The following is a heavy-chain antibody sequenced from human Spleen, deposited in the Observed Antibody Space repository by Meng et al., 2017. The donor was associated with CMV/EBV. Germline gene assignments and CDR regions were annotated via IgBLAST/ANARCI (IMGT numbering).Heavy chain of an antibody. Sequence: GYTLTNYYMHWVRQAPGQGLEWMGWMNPNSDNTGYAQKYQGRVTMTRNTSISTAYMELSSLRSEDTAVYYCARGYDFWSGYYEGFDPWGQGTLVTVSS. CDR1: GYTLTNYY. V-gene: IGHV1-8*02. CDR3: ARGYDFWSGYYEGFDP. J-gene: IGHJ5*02. D-gene: IGHD3-3*01. CDR2: MNPNSDNT.